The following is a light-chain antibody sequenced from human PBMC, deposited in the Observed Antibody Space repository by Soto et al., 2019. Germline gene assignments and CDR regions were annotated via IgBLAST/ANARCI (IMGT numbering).Light chain of an antibody. CDR3: CSNAGGSTYV. CDR2: EAS. CDR1: SSDVGSHNL. J-gene: IGLJ1*01. Sequence: QSVLTQPASVSGSPGQSITISCTGTSSDVGSHNLVSWYQQYPGKVPKLIIFEASKRPSGVSNRFSGSKSGSTASLTISGLQAEDEADYYCCSNAGGSTYVFGTGTKVTVL. V-gene: IGLV2-23*01.